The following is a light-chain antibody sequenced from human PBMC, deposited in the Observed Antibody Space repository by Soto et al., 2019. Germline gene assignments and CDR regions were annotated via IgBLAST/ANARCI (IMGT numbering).Light chain of an antibody. CDR3: QQYDYWPRT. CDR1: QSVSSN. J-gene: IGKJ1*01. CDR2: GVS. Sequence: IGFTQSPSTLSLSPGERATISCRASQSVSSNLAWYQQKPGQAPRLLLFGVSNRATGIPARFSGSGSGTDFSLTISGLQSEDFAVYYCQQYDYWPRTFGQGTKV. V-gene: IGKV3-15*01.